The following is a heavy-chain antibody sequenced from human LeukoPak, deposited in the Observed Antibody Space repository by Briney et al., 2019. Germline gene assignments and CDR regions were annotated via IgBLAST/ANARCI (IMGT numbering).Heavy chain of an antibody. CDR3: ARDQEGFDY. CDR2: VSPYNGDT. J-gene: IGHJ4*02. Sequence: ASVKVSCKASGYTFSSYGVNWVRQAPGQGLEWMGWVSPYNGDTNYAQKFQDRVTMTTDTSTNTAYMELRSLRSEDTAVYYCARDQEGFDYWGQGTLVTVPS. CDR1: GYTFSSYG. V-gene: IGHV1-18*01.